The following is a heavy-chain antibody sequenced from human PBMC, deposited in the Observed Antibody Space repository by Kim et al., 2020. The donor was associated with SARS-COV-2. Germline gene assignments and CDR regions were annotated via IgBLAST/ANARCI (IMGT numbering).Heavy chain of an antibody. Sequence: SETLSLTCTVSGGSISSGSYYWSWIRQPAGKGLEWIGRIYTSGSTNYNPSLKSRVTISVDTSKNQFSLKLSSVTAADTAVYYCATSPRYSGGDYWGQGTLVTVSS. CDR2: IYTSGST. D-gene: IGHD5-12*01. CDR3: ATSPRYSGGDY. V-gene: IGHV4-61*02. J-gene: IGHJ4*02. CDR1: GGSISSGSYY.